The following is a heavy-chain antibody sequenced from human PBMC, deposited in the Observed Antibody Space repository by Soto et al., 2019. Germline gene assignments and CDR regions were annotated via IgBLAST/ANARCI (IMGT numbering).Heavy chain of an antibody. CDR2: IYSGGST. V-gene: IGHV3-66*01. J-gene: IGHJ6*03. CDR1: GFTVSSNY. CDR3: AREAVGTAVAGKSREAFRDYYYYMDV. Sequence: HLGGSLRLSCAASGFTVSSNYMSWVRQAPGKGLEWVSVIYSGGSTYYADSVKGRFTISRDNSKNTLYLQMNSLRAEDTAVYYCAREAVGTAVAGKSREAFRDYYYYMDVWGKGTTVTVSS. D-gene: IGHD6-19*01.